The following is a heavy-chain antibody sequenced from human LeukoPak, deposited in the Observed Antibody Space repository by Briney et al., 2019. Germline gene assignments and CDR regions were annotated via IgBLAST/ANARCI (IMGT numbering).Heavy chain of an antibody. CDR2: INHSGST. CDR1: GGSFSGYY. D-gene: IGHD2-15*01. Sequence: LETLSLTCAVYGGSFSGYYWSWIRQPPGKGLEWIGEINHSGSTNYNPSLKSRVTISVDTSKNQFSLKLSSVTAADTAVYYCARHRPDCSGGSCYHNWFDPWGQGTLITVSS. CDR3: ARHRPDCSGGSCYHNWFDP. V-gene: IGHV4-34*01. J-gene: IGHJ5*02.